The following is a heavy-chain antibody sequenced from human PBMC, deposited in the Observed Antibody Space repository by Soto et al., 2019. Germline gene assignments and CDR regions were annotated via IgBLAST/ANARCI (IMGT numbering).Heavy chain of an antibody. Sequence: EVQLVESGGGLVQPGGSLRLSCAASGFTFSSYWMSWVRQAPGKGLEWVANIKQDGSEKYYVDSVKGRFTISRDNAKNSLYLQMNSLRAEDTAVYYCARCTGELEYYYYYMDVWGKGTTGTVSS. CDR3: ARCTGELEYYYYYMDV. V-gene: IGHV3-7*01. CDR1: GFTFSSYW. CDR2: IKQDGSEK. D-gene: IGHD1-26*01. J-gene: IGHJ6*03.